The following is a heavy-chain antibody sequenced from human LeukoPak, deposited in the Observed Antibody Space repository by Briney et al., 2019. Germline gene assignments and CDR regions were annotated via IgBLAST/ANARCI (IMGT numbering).Heavy chain of an antibody. J-gene: IGHJ5*02. CDR3: ARGATDTTRWFGP. CDR1: GFTLSTYN. D-gene: IGHD1-26*01. V-gene: IGHV3-21*01. CDR2: ISTSSSYI. Sequence: GGSLRLSCAASGFTLSTYNMKWVRQAPRKGLEWVSSISTSSSYIYYADSVKGRFTISRDNARNSLYLQMNDLRAEDTAAYYCARGATDTTRWFGPWGQGTLVTVSS.